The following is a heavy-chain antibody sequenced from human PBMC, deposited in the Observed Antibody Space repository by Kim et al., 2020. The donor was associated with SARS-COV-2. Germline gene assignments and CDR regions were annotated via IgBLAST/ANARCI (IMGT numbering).Heavy chain of an antibody. Sequence: SETLSLNCAVYGGSFSDYNWSWIRRPPGKGLEWIGEINHSGSTNVSPSLKSRITISVDTSKSQFSLTLKSMTATDTAVYYCARGRAGVVPAPVLGLGPFFYDYAMDVWGRGTPVAVSS. D-gene: IGHD3-3*01. CDR2: INHSGST. J-gene: IGHJ6*02. V-gene: IGHV4-34*01. CDR3: ARGRAGVVPAPVLGLGPFFYDYAMDV. CDR1: GGSFSDYN.